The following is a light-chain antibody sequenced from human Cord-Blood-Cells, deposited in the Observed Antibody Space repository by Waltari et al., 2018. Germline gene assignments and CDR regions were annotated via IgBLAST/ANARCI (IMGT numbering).Light chain of an antibody. CDR2: AAS. J-gene: IGKJ2*03. CDR3: QQSYSTPHS. Sequence: DIQMTQSPSSLSASVGARVTITCRASQSISSYLKWYKQKPGKAPKLLIYAASSLQSGVPSRFSGSGSGTDFTLTISSLQPEDFATYYCQQSYSTPHSFGQGTKLEIK. V-gene: IGKV1-39*01. CDR1: QSISSY.